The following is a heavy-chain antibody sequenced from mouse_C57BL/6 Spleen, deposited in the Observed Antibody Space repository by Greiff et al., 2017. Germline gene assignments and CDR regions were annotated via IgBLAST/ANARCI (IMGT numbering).Heavy chain of an antibody. CDR2: IYPRSGNT. Sequence: QVQLKQSGAELARPGASVKLSCKASGYTFTSYGISWVKQRTGQGLEWIGEIYPRSGNTYYNEKFKGKATLTADKSSSTAYMELRSLTSEDSAVYFCAQRGGDEYLGYYAMDYWGQGTSVTVSS. CDR3: AQRGGDEYLGYYAMDY. J-gene: IGHJ4*01. V-gene: IGHV1-81*01. D-gene: IGHD4-1*01. CDR1: GYTFTSYG.